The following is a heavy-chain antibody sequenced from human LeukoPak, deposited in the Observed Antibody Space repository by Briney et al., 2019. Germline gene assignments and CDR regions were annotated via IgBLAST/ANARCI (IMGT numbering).Heavy chain of an antibody. J-gene: IGHJ4*02. Sequence: ASVKVSCKASGYTFTGYYMHWVRQAPGQGLEWMGWINPNSGGTNYAQKFQGRVTMTRDTSISTAYMELSRLRSDDTAVYYCARRVGPSGSYPFDYWGQGTLVTVSS. D-gene: IGHD1-26*01. CDR2: INPNSGGT. V-gene: IGHV1-2*02. CDR3: ARRVGPSGSYPFDY. CDR1: GYTFTGYY.